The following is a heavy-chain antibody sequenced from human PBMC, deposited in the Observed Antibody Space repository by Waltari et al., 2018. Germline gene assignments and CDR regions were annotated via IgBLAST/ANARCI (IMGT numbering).Heavy chain of an antibody. J-gene: IGHJ4*02. CDR2: ISSSGSTI. CDR3: ARESADYYYDSRYD. V-gene: IGHV3-48*03. Sequence: VQLVESGGGLVQPGGSLRLSCAASGFTFSSYEMNWVRQAPGKGLEWVSYISSSGSTIYCADSVKGRFTISRDNAKNSLYLQMNSLRAEDTAVYYCARESADYYYDSRYDWGQGTLVTVSS. D-gene: IGHD3-22*01. CDR1: GFTFSSYE.